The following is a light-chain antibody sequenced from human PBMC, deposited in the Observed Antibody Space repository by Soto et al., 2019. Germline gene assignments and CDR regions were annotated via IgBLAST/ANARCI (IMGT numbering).Light chain of an antibody. CDR1: QDISTW. J-gene: IGKJ4*01. CDR2: TAS. V-gene: IGKV1-12*01. CDR3: QQGNSFPLT. Sequence: DIQMTQSPSSVSASVGDRVTITCRASQDISTWLAWFQQKPGEAPRLLIYTASTLHSGIPSRFSGSGSGTDFTLTISSLQPEDFATYYGQQGNSFPLTFGGGTKVEI.